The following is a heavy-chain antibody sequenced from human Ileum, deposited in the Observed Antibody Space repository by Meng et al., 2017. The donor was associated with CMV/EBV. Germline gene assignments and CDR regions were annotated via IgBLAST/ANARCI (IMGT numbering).Heavy chain of an antibody. Sequence: ASVKVSCKASGYSFTSYGINWVRQAPGQGLEWMGWISVYDGNTKSAQKFQGRVTVTTDTSTNTAYMELRSLRSDDTAVYYCARGQYYLYYDFMDVWGQGTTVTVSS. D-gene: IGHD3-16*01. CDR3: ARGQYYLYYDFMDV. J-gene: IGHJ6*02. CDR2: ISVYDGNT. V-gene: IGHV1-18*01. CDR1: GYSFTSYG.